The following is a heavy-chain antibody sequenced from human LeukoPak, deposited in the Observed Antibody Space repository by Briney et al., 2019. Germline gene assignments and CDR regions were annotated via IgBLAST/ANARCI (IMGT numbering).Heavy chain of an antibody. V-gene: IGHV4-34*01. D-gene: IGHD2-21*02. CDR2: INHSGST. Sequence: SETLSLTCAVYGGSFSGYYWSWIRQPPGKGLEWIGEINHSGSTNYNPSLKSRVTISVDTSKNQFSLKLSSVTAADTAVYYCARSMRVVTAIIYWGQGTLVTVSS. CDR3: ARSMRVVTAIIY. CDR1: GGSFSGYY. J-gene: IGHJ4*02.